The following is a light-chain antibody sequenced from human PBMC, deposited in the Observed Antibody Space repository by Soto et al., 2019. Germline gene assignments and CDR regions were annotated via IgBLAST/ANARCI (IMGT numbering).Light chain of an antibody. V-gene: IGLV2-8*01. CDR2: EVS. J-gene: IGLJ2*01. Sequence: QSALTQPPSASGSPGQSFTISCTGTSSDVGGYNYVSWYQQLPDKAPKLMIYEVSKRPSGVPDRFSGSKSGNTASLTVSGLRAEDEADYYCSSYAGSNNLVVFGGGTKLTVL. CDR3: SSYAGSNNLVV. CDR1: SSDVGGYNY.